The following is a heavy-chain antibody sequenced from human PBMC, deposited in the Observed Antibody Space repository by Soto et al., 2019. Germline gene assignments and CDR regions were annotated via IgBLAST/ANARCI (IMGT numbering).Heavy chain of an antibody. CDR1: GDSIISNYYY. CDR2: IYYSGST. V-gene: IGHV4-39*01. Sequence: QVQLQESGPGLVKPSETLSLTCTVSGDSIISNYYYWGWIRQSPGKGLEWIGTIYYSGSTYYNPSLKSRVTLSVDTSKNQFSLKLTSVTAADTAVYYCARIAPTINGVSFWGQGTLVIVSS. CDR3: ARIAPTINGVSF. J-gene: IGHJ4*02. D-gene: IGHD6-13*01.